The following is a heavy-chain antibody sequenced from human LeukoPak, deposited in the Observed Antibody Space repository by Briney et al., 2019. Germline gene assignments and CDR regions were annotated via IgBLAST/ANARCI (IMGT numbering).Heavy chain of an antibody. V-gene: IGHV3-23*01. CDR1: GFTFSSYA. Sequence: GGSLRLSCAASGFTFSSYAMSWVRQAPGKGLEWVSAISGSSGSTYYADSVKGRFTISRDNSKNTLYLQMNSLRAEDTAVYYCAKATPYDILTGRRRYYFDYWGQGTLVTVSS. CDR3: AKATPYDILTGRRRYYFDY. J-gene: IGHJ4*02. D-gene: IGHD3-9*01. CDR2: ISGSSGST.